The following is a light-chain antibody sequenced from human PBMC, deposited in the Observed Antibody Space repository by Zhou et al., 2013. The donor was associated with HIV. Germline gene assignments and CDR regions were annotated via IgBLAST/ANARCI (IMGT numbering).Light chain of an antibody. CDR1: QNITSY. Sequence: IRITQSPSSLSASTGDRVTITCRASQNITSYLAWYQQKPGKAPKVLIYAASSLHTGVPSRFSGSGSGTDFTLTISSLQPEDSATYYCQQANSFLSITFGQGTRVEIK. V-gene: IGKV1-12*01. CDR3: QQANSFLSIT. CDR2: AAS. J-gene: IGKJ5*01.